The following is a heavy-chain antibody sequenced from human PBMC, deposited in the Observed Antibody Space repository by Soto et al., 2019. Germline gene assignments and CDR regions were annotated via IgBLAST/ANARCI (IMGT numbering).Heavy chain of an antibody. V-gene: IGHV4-30-2*01. J-gene: IGHJ6*02. CDR2: IYDSGST. D-gene: IGHD6-6*01. CDR3: ARGSSSYYDYGMDV. Sequence: LSLTCAVSGDSISRGGYSWTWIRQPPGKALEWIGNIYDSGSTSYNPSLKSRVTMSVDTSKNQFSLRLTSVAAADTAVYFCARGSSSYYDYGMDVWGQGTTVTVSS. CDR1: GDSISRGGYS.